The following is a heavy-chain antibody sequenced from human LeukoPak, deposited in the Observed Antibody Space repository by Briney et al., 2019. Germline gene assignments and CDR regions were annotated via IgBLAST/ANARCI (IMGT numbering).Heavy chain of an antibody. Sequence: PSETLSLTCTVSGGSVSTISHFWDWVRQPPGKGLEWIVSLSDTGTTYYNPSLESRVTMSVDTSKNQFSLKLSSVTAADTAVYYCARRDHTGRSHAWFDPWGQGTLVTVSS. CDR2: LSDTGTT. V-gene: IGHV4-39*01. CDR3: ARRDHTGRSHAWFDP. CDR1: GGSVSTISHF. J-gene: IGHJ5*02. D-gene: IGHD1-14*01.